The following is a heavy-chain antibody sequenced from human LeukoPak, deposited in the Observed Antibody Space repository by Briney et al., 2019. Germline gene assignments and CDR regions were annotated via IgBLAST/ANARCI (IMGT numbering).Heavy chain of an antibody. CDR1: GGSISSYY. Sequence: SETLSLTCTVSGGSISSYYWSWVRQPPGRGLEWIGYIYYSGSTNCNPSLKSRVTISVDTSKHQFSLKLSSVTAADTAVYYCAREPGGSYYGSYFDYWGQGTLVTVSS. J-gene: IGHJ4*02. CDR2: IYYSGST. CDR3: AREPGGSYYGSYFDY. D-gene: IGHD1-26*01. V-gene: IGHV4-59*01.